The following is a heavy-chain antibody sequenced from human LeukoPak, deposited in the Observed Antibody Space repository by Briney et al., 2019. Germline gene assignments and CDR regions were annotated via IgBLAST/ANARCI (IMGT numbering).Heavy chain of an antibody. J-gene: IGHJ4*02. CDR3: ARGGGYSYGTGFDY. CDR1: GGTFSSYA. CDR2: IITIFGTA. D-gene: IGHD5-18*01. V-gene: IGHV1-69*05. Sequence: SVKVSCKASGGTFSSYAISWVRQAPGQGLEWMGGIITIFGTANYAQKFQGRVTITTDESTSTAYMELSSLRSEDTAVYYCARGGGYSYGTGFDYWGQGTLVTVSS.